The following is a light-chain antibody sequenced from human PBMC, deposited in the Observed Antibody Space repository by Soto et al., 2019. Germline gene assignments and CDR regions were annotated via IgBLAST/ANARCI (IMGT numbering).Light chain of an antibody. J-gene: IGKJ1*01. CDR3: QQYGSSPWT. Sequence: EIVLTQSPDPLLLSPGXRANLSFRSRQGFNSGYLAWHQQKPGQAPRLLIYGESSRATGIPDRFSGSGSGTDFTLTISRLEPEDFEVYYCQQYGSSPWTFGQGTKVDIK. V-gene: IGKV3-20*01. CDR2: GES. CDR1: QGFNSGY.